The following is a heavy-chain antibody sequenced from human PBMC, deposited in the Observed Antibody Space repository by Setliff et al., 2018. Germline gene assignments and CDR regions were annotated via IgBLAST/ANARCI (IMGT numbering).Heavy chain of an antibody. D-gene: IGHD6-6*01. CDR1: GGTFSSYA. V-gene: IGHV1-69*13. CDR2: IIPIFGTA. Sequence: ASVKVSCKASGGTFSSYAISWVRQAPGQGLEWMGGIIPIFGTANYAQKFQGRVTITADESTSTAYMELSSLRSEDTAVYYCARETSAARLWGPFDYWGQGTLVT. J-gene: IGHJ4*02. CDR3: ARETSAARLWGPFDY.